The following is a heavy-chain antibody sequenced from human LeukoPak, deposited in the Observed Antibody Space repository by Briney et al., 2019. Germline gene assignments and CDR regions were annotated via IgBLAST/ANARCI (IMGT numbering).Heavy chain of an antibody. J-gene: IGHJ4*02. D-gene: IGHD1-26*01. V-gene: IGHV4-4*07. Sequence: NPSETLSLTCTVSGGSISSYYWSWIRQPAGKGLEWIGRIYTSGSANYNPSLKSRVTMSVDTSKNQFSLKLSSVTAADTAVYYCAGGGSYFSFDYWGQGTLVTVSS. CDR1: GGSISSYY. CDR3: AGGGSYFSFDY. CDR2: IYTSGSA.